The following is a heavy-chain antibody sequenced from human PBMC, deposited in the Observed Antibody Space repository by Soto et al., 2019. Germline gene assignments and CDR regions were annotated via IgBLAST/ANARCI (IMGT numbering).Heavy chain of an antibody. CDR2: MNPKSGKT. CDR1: GYDFETND. J-gene: IGHJ5*02. D-gene: IGHD4-4*01. V-gene: IGHV1-8*01. Sequence: ASVKVSCKASGYDFETNDINWLRQATGQGLEWMGWMNPKSGKTGYAQKFQGRVSMTRDTSMKTAYMELSSLRSDDTALYYCARGHRSGDDYSNYNWFDPWGQGTLVTVSS. CDR3: ARGHRSGDDYSNYNWFDP.